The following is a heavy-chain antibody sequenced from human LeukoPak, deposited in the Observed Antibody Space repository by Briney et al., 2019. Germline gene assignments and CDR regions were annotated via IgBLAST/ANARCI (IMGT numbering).Heavy chain of an antibody. V-gene: IGHV4-59*02. CDR3: ARGLHDYYYYYGMDV. D-gene: IGHD2-15*01. CDR2: IYYSGST. CDR1: GGSVRSYY. J-gene: IGHJ6*02. Sequence: SETLSLTCTVAGGSVRSYYGSWIRQPPGKGREWIGYIYYSGSTNYNAYLKSRVTMSVDTSKNQFSLKVSSVTAADTAVYYCARGLHDYYYYYGMDVWGQGTTVTVSS.